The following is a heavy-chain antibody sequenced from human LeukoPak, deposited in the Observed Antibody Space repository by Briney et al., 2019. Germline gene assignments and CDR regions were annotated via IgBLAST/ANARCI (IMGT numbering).Heavy chain of an antibody. CDR2: ISSSGSTI. D-gene: IGHD3-10*01. CDR3: AKDPFDGSGSYYPDY. J-gene: IGHJ4*02. CDR1: GFTFSSYE. V-gene: IGHV3-48*03. Sequence: PGGSLRLSCAASGFTFSSYEMNWVRQAPGKGLEWVSYISSSGSTIYYADSVKGRFTISRDNSKNTLYLQMNSLRAEDTAVYYCAKDPFDGSGSYYPDYWGQGTLVTVSS.